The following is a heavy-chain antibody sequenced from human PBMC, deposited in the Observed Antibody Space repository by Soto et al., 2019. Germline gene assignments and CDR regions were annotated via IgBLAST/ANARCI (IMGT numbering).Heavy chain of an antibody. V-gene: IGHV1-18*01. CDR3: AREGDTVLLCFGEVSIDY. CDR1: GYTFTSYG. CDR2: ISAYNGNT. J-gene: IGHJ4*02. Sequence: QVQLVQSGAEVKKPGASVKVSCKASGYTFTSYGISWVRQAPGKGLEWMGWISAYNGNTNYAQKLQGRVTMTTDTSTSTAYMELRSLRSDDTAGYYCAREGDTVLLCFGEVSIDYWGQGTLVTVSS. D-gene: IGHD3-10*01.